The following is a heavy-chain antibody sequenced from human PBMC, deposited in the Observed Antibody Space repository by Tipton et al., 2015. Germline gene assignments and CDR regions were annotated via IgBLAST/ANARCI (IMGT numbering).Heavy chain of an antibody. J-gene: IGHJ6*02. V-gene: IGHV4-59*01. CDR3: ARDLEHGMDV. CDR2: IQYSGGT. CDR1: SDSISKYY. D-gene: IGHD5-24*01. Sequence: TLSLTCTVSSDSISKYYWTWIRQPPGKELQWIGYIQYSGGTNYNPSLESRVSMSVDTSKTQFSLEMRSVTAADTAVYYCARDLEHGMDVWGQGTTVTVSS.